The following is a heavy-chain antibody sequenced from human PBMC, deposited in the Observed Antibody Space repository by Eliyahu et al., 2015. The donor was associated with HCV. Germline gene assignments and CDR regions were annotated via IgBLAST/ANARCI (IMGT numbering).Heavy chain of an antibody. CDR1: GFTFSTYA. J-gene: IGHJ4*02. CDR3: ARIPRYSSSSWVYFDS. CDR2: IWYDGSNH. D-gene: IGHD6-6*01. V-gene: IGHV3-33*01. Sequence: QVQLVESGGGVVQPGGSLRLSCAASGFTFSTYAMHWVRQAPGKGLEGVAVIWYDGSNHYYADSVKGRFTISRDNSRNTLYLQMNSLRAEDTAVYYCARIPRYSSSSWVYFDSWGQGTLVTVSS.